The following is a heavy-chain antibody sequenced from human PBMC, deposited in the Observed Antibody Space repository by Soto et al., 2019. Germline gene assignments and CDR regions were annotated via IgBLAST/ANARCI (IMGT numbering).Heavy chain of an antibody. CDR1: GFTLSSYS. Sequence: EVQLVESGGGLVKPGGSLRLSCAASGFTLSSYSMNWVRQAPGKGLEWVSSISSSSSYIYYADSVKGRFTISRDNAKNSLYLQMNSLRAEDTAVYYCARQPAAAGDYWGQGTLVTVSS. CDR3: ARQPAAAGDY. CDR2: ISSSSSYI. V-gene: IGHV3-21*01. J-gene: IGHJ4*02. D-gene: IGHD6-13*01.